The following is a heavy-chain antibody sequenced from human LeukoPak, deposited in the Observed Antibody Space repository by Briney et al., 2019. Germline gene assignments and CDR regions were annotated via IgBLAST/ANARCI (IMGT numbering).Heavy chain of an antibody. V-gene: IGHV3-48*01. J-gene: IGHJ4*02. CDR1: GFTFSSYS. CDR3: TTGPYFFFDY. CDR2: ISSSSSTI. Sequence: PGGSLRLSCAASGFTFSSYSMNWVRQAPGKGLEWVSYISSSSSTIYYADSVKGRFTISRDNAKNSLYLQMNSLRAEDTAVYYCTTGPYFFFDYWGQGTLVTVSS. D-gene: IGHD1-26*01.